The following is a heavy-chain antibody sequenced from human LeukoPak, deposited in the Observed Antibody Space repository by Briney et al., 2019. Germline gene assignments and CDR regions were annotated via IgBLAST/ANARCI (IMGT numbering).Heavy chain of an antibody. J-gene: IGHJ4*02. Sequence: GGSLRLSCAASGFTFSSYWMNWVRKAQGKGLVWVSRIASDGSSTTYADSVKGRFSISRDNAKNTLYLQMNSLRVEDTAVYYCARGRPHGNDYWGQGTLVTVSS. D-gene: IGHD4-23*01. CDR1: GFTFSSYW. CDR2: IASDGSST. V-gene: IGHV3-74*01. CDR3: ARGRPHGNDY.